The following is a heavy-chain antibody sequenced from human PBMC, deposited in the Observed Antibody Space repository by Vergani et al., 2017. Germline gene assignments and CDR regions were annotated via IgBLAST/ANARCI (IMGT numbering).Heavy chain of an antibody. CDR3: ARELVTGTKEIDY. CDR1: GFILSTYW. CDR2: IKQDGSEK. J-gene: IGHJ4*02. Sequence: EVQLVESGGGLVQPGGSLRLSCAVSGFILSTYWMTWVRQAPGKGLEWVASIKQDGSEKNSLDSVKGRFTISRDNAKNSLYLQMNSLRAEDTAVYFCARELVTGTKEIDYWGQGTLVIVSS. D-gene: IGHD1-1*01. V-gene: IGHV3-7*01.